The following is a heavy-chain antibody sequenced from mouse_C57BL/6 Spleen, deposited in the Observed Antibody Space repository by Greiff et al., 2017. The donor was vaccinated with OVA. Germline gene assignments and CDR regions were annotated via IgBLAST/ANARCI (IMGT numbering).Heavy chain of an antibody. J-gene: IGHJ4*01. CDR2: IDPSDSYT. D-gene: IGHD1-1*01. Sequence: QVQLQQPGAELVMPGASVKLSCKASGYTFTSYWMHWVKQRPGQGLEWIGEIDPSDSYTNYNQKFKGKSTLTVDKSSSTAYMQLSSLTSEDSAVYYGARSGRAYYGSIYAMDDWGQGTSVTVSS. CDR1: GYTFTSYW. V-gene: IGHV1-69*01. CDR3: ARSGRAYYGSIYAMDD.